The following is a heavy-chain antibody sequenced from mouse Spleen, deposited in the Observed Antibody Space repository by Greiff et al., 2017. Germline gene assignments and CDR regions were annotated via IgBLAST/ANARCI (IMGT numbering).Heavy chain of an antibody. J-gene: IGHJ3*01. CDR1: GYTFTSYW. CDR2: IDPSDSYT. D-gene: IGHD2-1*01. Sequence: VQLQQPGAELVMPGASVKLSCKASGYTFTSYWMHWVKQRPGQGLEWIGEIDPSDSYTNYNQKFKGKATLTVDKSSSTAYMQLSSLTSEDSAVYYCARVTSQFAYWGQGTLVTVSA. V-gene: IGHV1-69*01. CDR3: ARVTSQFAY.